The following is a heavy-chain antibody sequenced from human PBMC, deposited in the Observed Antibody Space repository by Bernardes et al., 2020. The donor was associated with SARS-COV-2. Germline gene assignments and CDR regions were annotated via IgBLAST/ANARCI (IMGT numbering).Heavy chain of an antibody. D-gene: IGHD3-10*01. CDR1: GFSLSTSGMC. V-gene: IGHV2-70*01. CDR2: IDWDDDK. Sequence: SGPTLVKPTQTLTLTCTFSGFSLSTSGMCVSWIHQPPGKALEWLALIDWDDDKYYSTSLKTRLTISKDTSKNQVVLTMTNMDPVDTATYYCARNAIGGYYYGMDVWGQGTTVTVSS. CDR3: ARNAIGGYYYGMDV. J-gene: IGHJ6*02.